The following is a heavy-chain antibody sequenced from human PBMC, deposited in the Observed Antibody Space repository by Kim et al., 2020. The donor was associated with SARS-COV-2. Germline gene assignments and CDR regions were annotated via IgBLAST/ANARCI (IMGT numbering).Heavy chain of an antibody. Sequence: SAHSVKGRFTISRDKSRNTLYLQMNSLRAEDTAVYYCAKGGYQLLTFDYWGQGTLVTVSS. CDR3: AKGGYQLLTFDY. D-gene: IGHD2-2*01. V-gene: IGHV3-23*01. J-gene: IGHJ4*02.